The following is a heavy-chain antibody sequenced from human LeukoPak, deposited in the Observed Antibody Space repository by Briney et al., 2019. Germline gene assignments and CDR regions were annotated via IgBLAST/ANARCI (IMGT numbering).Heavy chain of an antibody. D-gene: IGHD6-13*01. V-gene: IGHV3-30*04. Sequence: GGSLRLSCAASGFTFSSYAMHWVRQAPGKGLEWVAVISYDGSNKYYADSVKGRFTISRDNSKNTLCLQMNSLRAEDTAVYYCARDGSSSWYPSYWGQGTLVTVSS. CDR2: ISYDGSNK. CDR3: ARDGSSSWYPSY. CDR1: GFTFSSYA. J-gene: IGHJ4*02.